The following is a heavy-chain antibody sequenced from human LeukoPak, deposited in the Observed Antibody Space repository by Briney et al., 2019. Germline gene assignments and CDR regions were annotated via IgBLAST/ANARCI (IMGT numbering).Heavy chain of an antibody. J-gene: IGHJ4*02. CDR1: GFTFSSYA. D-gene: IGHD3-3*01. CDR3: AKRDFWSGYSDY. Sequence: PGGSLRLSCAASGFTFSSYAMSWVRQPPGKGLEWVSAISGSGGSTYYADSVKGRFTISRDNSKNTLYLQMNSLRAEDTAVYYCAKRDFWSGYSDYWGQGTLVTVSS. CDR2: ISGSGGST. V-gene: IGHV3-23*01.